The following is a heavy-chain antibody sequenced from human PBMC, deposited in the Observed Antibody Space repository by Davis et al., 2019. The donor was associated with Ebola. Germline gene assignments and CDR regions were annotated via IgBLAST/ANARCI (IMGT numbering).Heavy chain of an antibody. J-gene: IGHJ4*02. CDR2: IRAKTKNYAT. CDR1: GFSFSAAA. Sequence: GESLKISYAASGFSFSAAAIHWVRQAPGKGLEWVGRIRAKTKNYATASSESVKGRFTFSRDDSKNTAYLQMHSLKTEDAAVYYCTTLIDFWGQGTLVTVSS. V-gene: IGHV3-73*01. D-gene: IGHD3-22*01. CDR3: TTLIDF.